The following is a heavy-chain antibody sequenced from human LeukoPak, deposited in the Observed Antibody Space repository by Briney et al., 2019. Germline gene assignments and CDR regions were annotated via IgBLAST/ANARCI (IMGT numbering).Heavy chain of an antibody. CDR1: GYTFTSYG. Sequence: ASVKVSCKTSGYTFTSYGISWVRQAPGQGLEWMGWISAYNGNTNYAQKLQGRVTMTTDTSTSTAYMELRSLRSDDTAVYYCARDIYYGGNSYYYYMDVWGKGTTVTVSS. D-gene: IGHD4-23*01. CDR3: ARDIYYGGNSYYYYMDV. J-gene: IGHJ6*03. CDR2: ISAYNGNT. V-gene: IGHV1-18*01.